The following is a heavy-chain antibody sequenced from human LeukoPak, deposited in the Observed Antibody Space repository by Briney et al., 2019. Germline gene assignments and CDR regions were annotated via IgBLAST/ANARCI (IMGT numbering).Heavy chain of an antibody. J-gene: IGHJ6*02. CDR1: GFTFSSYA. Sequence: PGGSLRLSCAASGFTFSSYAMSWVRQAPGKGLEWVSAISGSGGSTYYADSVKGRFTISRDNSKNTLYLQMNSLRAEDTAVYYCAKAQRIGPSSRYVPGSDYYYYGMDVWGQGTTVTVSS. CDR3: AKAQRIGPSSRYVPGSDYYYYGMDV. CDR2: ISGSGGST. V-gene: IGHV3-23*01. D-gene: IGHD6-13*01.